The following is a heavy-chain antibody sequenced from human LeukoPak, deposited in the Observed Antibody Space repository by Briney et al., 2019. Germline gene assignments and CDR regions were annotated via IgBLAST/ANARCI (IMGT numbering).Heavy chain of an antibody. CDR2: IIPIFGIA. CDR1: GGTFSSYA. V-gene: IGHV1-69*04. Sequence: SVKVSCKASGGTFSSYAISWVRQAPGQGLEWMGRIIPIFGIANYAQKLQGRVTITADKSTSTAYMELSSLRSEDTAVYYCARDQASDSWYRGWFDPWGQGTLVTVSS. D-gene: IGHD6-13*01. CDR3: ARDQASDSWYRGWFDP. J-gene: IGHJ5*02.